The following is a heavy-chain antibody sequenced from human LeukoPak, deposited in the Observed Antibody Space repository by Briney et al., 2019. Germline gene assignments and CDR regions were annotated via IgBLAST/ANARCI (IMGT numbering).Heavy chain of an antibody. Sequence: GGSLRLSCAASGFTFNSYAMHWVRQAPGKGLEWVAVISYDGSNKYYADSVKGRFTISRDNSKNTLYLQMNSLRAEDTAVYYCADFDYWGQGTLVTVSS. CDR1: GFTFNSYA. CDR3: ADFDY. J-gene: IGHJ4*02. V-gene: IGHV3-30-3*01. CDR2: ISYDGSNK.